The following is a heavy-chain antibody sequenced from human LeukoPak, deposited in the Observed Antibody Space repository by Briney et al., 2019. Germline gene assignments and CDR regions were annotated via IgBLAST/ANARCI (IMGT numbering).Heavy chain of an antibody. CDR3: ARVVGQRITMVRGVGY. Sequence: GGSLRLSCPASGFTSSDYYMSWIRQPPGQGREWVSYISSSGSTIYYADSVKGRFTISRDNAKNSLYLQMNSLRAEDPAVYYCARVVGQRITMVRGVGYWGQGTPVTVSS. V-gene: IGHV3-11*01. CDR2: ISSSGSTI. CDR1: GFTSSDYY. J-gene: IGHJ4*02. D-gene: IGHD3-10*01.